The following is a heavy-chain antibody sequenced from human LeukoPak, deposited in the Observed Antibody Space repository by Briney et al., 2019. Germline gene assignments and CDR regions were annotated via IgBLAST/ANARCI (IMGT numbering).Heavy chain of an antibody. V-gene: IGHV5-51*01. Sequence: KVSCKASGYTFTGYYMRWVRQAPGQGLEWMGIIYPGDSDTRYGQSLQGKVTISADKSISTAYLQWSSLKASDTAMYYCARLLRYFDWPDAFDIWGQGTMVTVSS. CDR2: IYPGDSDT. D-gene: IGHD3-9*01. CDR3: ARLLRYFDWPDAFDI. J-gene: IGHJ3*02. CDR1: GYTFTGYY.